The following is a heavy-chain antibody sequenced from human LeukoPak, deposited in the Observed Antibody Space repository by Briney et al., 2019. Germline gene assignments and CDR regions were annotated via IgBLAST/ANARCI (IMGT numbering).Heavy chain of an antibody. CDR3: ARNRRHDSSSWYYFDY. V-gene: IGHV4-39*07. Sequence: PSETLSLTCTVSGGSISSSSYYWGWIRQPPGKGLEWIGSIYYSGSTYYNPSLKSRVTISVDTSKNQFSLKLSSVTAADTAVYYCARNRRHDSSSWYYFDYWGQGTLVTVSS. CDR2: IYYSGST. D-gene: IGHD6-13*01. J-gene: IGHJ4*02. CDR1: GGSISSSSYY.